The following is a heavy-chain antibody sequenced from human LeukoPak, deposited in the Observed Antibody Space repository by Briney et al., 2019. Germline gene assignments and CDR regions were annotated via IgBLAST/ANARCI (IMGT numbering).Heavy chain of an antibody. CDR3: AKEYYDFWSGYHTQHFDY. D-gene: IGHD3-3*01. Sequence: PGGSLRLSCAASGFTFSSYGMHWVRQAPGKGLEWVSVIWYDGSNKYYADSVKGRFTISRDNSKNTLYLQMNSLRAEDTAVYYCAKEYYDFWSGYHTQHFDYWGQGTLVTVSS. CDR1: GFTFSSYG. CDR2: IWYDGSNK. J-gene: IGHJ4*02. V-gene: IGHV3-30*02.